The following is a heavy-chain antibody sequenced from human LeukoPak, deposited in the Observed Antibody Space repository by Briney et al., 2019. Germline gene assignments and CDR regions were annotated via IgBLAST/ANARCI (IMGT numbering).Heavy chain of an antibody. J-gene: IGHJ6*03. CDR2: IYYSGST. V-gene: IGHV4-59*01. CDR1: GGSISSYY. CDR3: ARLVSSIIPLPIYYYYYMDV. Sequence: SETLSLTCTVSGGSISSYYWSWIRQPPGKGLEWIGYIYYSGSTNYNPSLKSRVTISVDTSKNQFSLKLSSVTAADTAVYYCARLVSSIIPLPIYYYYYMDVWGKGTTVTVSS. D-gene: IGHD3-3*01.